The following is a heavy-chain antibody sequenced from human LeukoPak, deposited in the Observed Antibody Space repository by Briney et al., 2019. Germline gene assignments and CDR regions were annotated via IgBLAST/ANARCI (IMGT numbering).Heavy chain of an antibody. V-gene: IGHV4-34*01. CDR2: INHSGGT. CDR1: GGSLSGYY. J-gene: IGHJ4*02. D-gene: IGHD6-19*01. CDR3: VRHSSGWYVNFDY. Sequence: KPSETLSLTCAVYGGSLSGYYWSWIRQPPGKGLEWIGEINHSGGTNYNPSLKSRVTISVDTSKNQFSLKLSSVTAADTAVYYCVRHSSGWYVNFDYWGQGTLVTVSS.